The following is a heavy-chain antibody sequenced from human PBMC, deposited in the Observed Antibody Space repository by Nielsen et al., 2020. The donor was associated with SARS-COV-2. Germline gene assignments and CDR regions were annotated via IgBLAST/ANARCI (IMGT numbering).Heavy chain of an antibody. J-gene: IGHJ4*02. Sequence: ASVKVSCKVSGYTLTELSMHWVRQAPGKGLEWMGGFDPEDGETIYAQKFQGRVTMTEDTSTDTAYMELSSLRSEDTAVYYCAREKWAYCGGDCYSGDDYWGQGTLVTVSS. D-gene: IGHD2-21*02. CDR2: FDPEDGET. CDR3: AREKWAYCGGDCYSGDDY. V-gene: IGHV1-24*01. CDR1: GYTLTELS.